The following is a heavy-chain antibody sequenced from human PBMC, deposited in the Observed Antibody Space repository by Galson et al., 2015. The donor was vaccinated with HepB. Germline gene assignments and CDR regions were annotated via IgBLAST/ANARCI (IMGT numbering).Heavy chain of an antibody. D-gene: IGHD3-10*01. J-gene: IGHJ3*02. CDR2: IIPIFGTA. CDR1: GGTFSSYA. V-gene: IGHV1-69*06. Sequence: SVKVSCKASGGTFSSYAISWVRQAPGQGLEWMGGIIPIFGTANYAQKFQGRVTITADKSTSTAYMELSSLRSEGTAVYYCATPIGDGSGSYYNGAGAFDIWGQGTMVTVSS. CDR3: ATPIGDGSGSYYNGAGAFDI.